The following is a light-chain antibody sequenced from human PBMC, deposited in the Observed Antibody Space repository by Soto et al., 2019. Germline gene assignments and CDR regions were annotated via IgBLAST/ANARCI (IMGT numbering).Light chain of an antibody. CDR3: QQYGNSPPT. Sequence: EIVLTQSPGTLSLSPGEIATLSCRASQSLSSTYLAWYQQKPGQAPRLLIYGASSRATGIPDRFIGSGSATDFTLTISRLEPEDFAVYHCQQYGNSPPTFGGGTKVEI. V-gene: IGKV3-20*01. CDR2: GAS. J-gene: IGKJ4*01. CDR1: QSLSSTY.